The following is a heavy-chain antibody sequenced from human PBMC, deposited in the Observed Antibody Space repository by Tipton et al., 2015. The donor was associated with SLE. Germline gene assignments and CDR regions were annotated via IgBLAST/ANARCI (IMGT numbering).Heavy chain of an antibody. D-gene: IGHD6-13*01. V-gene: IGHV3-23*03. CDR3: ARDRRGYSRSGTPTGAFDI. CDR2: IYSGGST. Sequence: SLRLSCAASGFTFSSYAMSWVRQAPGKGLEWVSVIYSGGSTYYADSVKVRFTISRDNSKNTLYLQMNSLRTEDTAVYYCARDRRGYSRSGTPTGAFDIWGQGTMVTVSS. CDR1: GFTFSSYA. J-gene: IGHJ3*02.